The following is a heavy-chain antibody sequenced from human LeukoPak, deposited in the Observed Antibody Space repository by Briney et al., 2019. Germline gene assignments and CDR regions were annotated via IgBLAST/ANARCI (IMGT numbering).Heavy chain of an antibody. D-gene: IGHD4-17*01. Sequence: ASVKVSCKTSGYTFTDYYMHWVRPAPGQGLEWMGWINPNSGGTNYAQKFQGRVTMTRDTSISTAYMELSRLRSDDTAVYYCARVGPLASMTTVSFDPWGQGTLVTVSS. J-gene: IGHJ5*02. V-gene: IGHV1-2*02. CDR2: INPNSGGT. CDR1: GYTFTDYY. CDR3: ARVGPLASMTTVSFDP.